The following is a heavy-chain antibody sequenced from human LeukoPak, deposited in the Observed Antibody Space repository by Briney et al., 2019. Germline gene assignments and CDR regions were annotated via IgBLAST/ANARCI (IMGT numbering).Heavy chain of an antibody. CDR1: GGSFSGYY. D-gene: IGHD2-21*02. J-gene: IGHJ4*02. CDR2: INHSGST. V-gene: IGHV4-34*01. CDR3: ARETYCAADCYSGFDF. Sequence: TSETLSLTCAVYGGSFSGYYWSWIRQPPGKGLEWIGEINHSGSTNYNPSLKSRVTISVDTSKNQFSLKLSSVTAADTAVYYCARETYCAADCYSGFDFWGQGTLVTVSS.